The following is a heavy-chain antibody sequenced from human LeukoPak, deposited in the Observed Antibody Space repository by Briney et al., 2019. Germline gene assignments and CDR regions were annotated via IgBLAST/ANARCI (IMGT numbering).Heavy chain of an antibody. CDR2: ISSSGSTI. D-gene: IGHD3-3*01. CDR3: AKGYYDFWSGYSPFDY. Sequence: GGSLRLSCAASGFTFSDYYMSWIRQAPGKGLEWVSYISSSGSTIYYADSVKGRFTISRDNAKNSLYLQMNSLRAEDTAVYYCAKGYYDFWSGYSPFDYWGQGTLVTVSS. CDR1: GFTFSDYY. V-gene: IGHV3-11*01. J-gene: IGHJ4*02.